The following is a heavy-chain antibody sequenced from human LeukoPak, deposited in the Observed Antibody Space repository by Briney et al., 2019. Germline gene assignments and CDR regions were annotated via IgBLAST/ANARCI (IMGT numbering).Heavy chain of an antibody. CDR2: ISTHNGDT. CDR1: GYTFRNHG. Sequence: ASVKVSCKGPGYTFRNHGFTWVRQAPGQGLEWMGWISTHNGDTSYAQSLQDRVTMTIDTSTSTAYMELRSLRSDDTAVYYCARGGSNYPDYWGQGTLVIVSS. D-gene: IGHD1-26*01. CDR3: ARGGSNYPDY. V-gene: IGHV1-18*01. J-gene: IGHJ4*02.